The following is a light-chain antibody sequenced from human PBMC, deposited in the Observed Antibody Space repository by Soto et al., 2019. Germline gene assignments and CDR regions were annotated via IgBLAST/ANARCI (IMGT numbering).Light chain of an antibody. CDR2: KAS. CDR3: QQYNSYWT. J-gene: IGKJ1*01. Sequence: QVTQVPSYLSASVGDSVTITFRASQSIRTWLAWYQQKPGSAPKLLIYKASTLDSGVPSRFSGNGSGTDFALTINNVQPEDCATYYCQQYNSYWTFGLGTNVDIK. V-gene: IGKV1-5*03. CDR1: QSIRTW.